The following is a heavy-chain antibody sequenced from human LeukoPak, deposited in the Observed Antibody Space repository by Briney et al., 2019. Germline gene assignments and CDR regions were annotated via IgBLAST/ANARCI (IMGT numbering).Heavy chain of an antibody. J-gene: IGHJ4*02. V-gene: IGHV1-3*01. D-gene: IGHD2-2*01. CDR2: INAGNGNT. CDR3: ARAAVAAAPLPHFDY. Sequence: ASVKVSCKASGYTFTNYAIHWLRQSPGQRLEWMGWINAGNGNTKYSQKFQGRVTIARDTSASTAYMELSSLTSEDTAVYYCARAAVAAAPLPHFDYWGQGTLVTVSS. CDR1: GYTFTNYA.